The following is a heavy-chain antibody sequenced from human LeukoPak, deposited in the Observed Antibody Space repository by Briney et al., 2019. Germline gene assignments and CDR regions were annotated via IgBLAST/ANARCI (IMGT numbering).Heavy chain of an antibody. J-gene: IGHJ3*02. D-gene: IGHD1-14*01. CDR2: IYYSGST. Sequence: DPSETLSLTCTVSGGSISSYYWSWIGQPPGKGLEWIGHIYYSGSTNYNPSLKSRVTISADTSKNQFSLKLSSVTAADTAVYYCARDPGRDAFDIWGQGTMVTVSS. CDR3: ARDPGRDAFDI. V-gene: IGHV4-59*01. CDR1: GGSISSYY.